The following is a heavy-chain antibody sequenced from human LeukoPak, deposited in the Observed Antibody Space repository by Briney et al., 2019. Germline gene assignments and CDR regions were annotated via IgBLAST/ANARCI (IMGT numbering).Heavy chain of an antibody. CDR1: GFTFSSYW. Sequence: GGSLRLSCAASGFTFSSYWMHWVRQAPGKGLVWVSRINSDGSSTSYADSVKGRFTISRDNAKNTLYLQMNSLRAEDTAVYYCASRRTAYCGGDCPEGYWGQGTLVTVSS. V-gene: IGHV3-74*01. D-gene: IGHD2-21*02. J-gene: IGHJ4*02. CDR2: INSDGSST. CDR3: ASRRTAYCGGDCPEGY.